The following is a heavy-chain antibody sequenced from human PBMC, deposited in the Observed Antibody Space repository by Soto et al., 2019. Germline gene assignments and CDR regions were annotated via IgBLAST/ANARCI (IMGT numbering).Heavy chain of an antibody. J-gene: IGHJ6*02. Sequence: GGSLRLSCAASGFTFSSSAMNWVRQAPGKGLEWVAGISYDGSNKSYADSVQGRFPISRDNSKNTLYLQMNSQRAEYTAVYYCARSTVVTQSYYYYGMDVWGQGTTVTVSS. CDR3: ARSTVVTQSYYYYGMDV. CDR2: ISYDGSNK. V-gene: IGHV3-30-3*01. D-gene: IGHD2-21*02. CDR1: GFTFSSSA.